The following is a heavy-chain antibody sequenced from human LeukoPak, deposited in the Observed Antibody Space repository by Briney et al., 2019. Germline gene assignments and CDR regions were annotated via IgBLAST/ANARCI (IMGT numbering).Heavy chain of an antibody. Sequence: KSSETLSLTCTVSGGSISSGPYYWSWIRQPAGKGLEWIGRIYSSGRTNYNPSLKSRVTISLDTSKNQISLKVSSVTAADTAMYYCARDKGIAAQGKNDFDYWGQGTLVTVSS. J-gene: IGHJ4*02. CDR2: IYSSGRT. CDR1: GGSISSGPYY. D-gene: IGHD6-6*01. V-gene: IGHV4-61*02. CDR3: ARDKGIAAQGKNDFDY.